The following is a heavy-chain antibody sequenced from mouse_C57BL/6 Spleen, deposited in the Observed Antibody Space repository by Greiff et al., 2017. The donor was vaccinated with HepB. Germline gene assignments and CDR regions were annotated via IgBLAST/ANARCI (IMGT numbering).Heavy chain of an antibody. V-gene: IGHV2-2*01. Sequence: VQLQQSGPGLVQPSQSLSITCTASGFSLTSYGVHWVRQSPGKGLEWLGVIWRGGSTDYNAAVISRLSISKDNSKNQAFFKMNSLQADDTAIYYCARNMGEEDYYAMDYWGQGTSVTVSS. J-gene: IGHJ4*01. CDR3: ARNMGEEDYYAMDY. CDR2: IWRGGST. D-gene: IGHD1-1*02. CDR1: GFSLTSYG.